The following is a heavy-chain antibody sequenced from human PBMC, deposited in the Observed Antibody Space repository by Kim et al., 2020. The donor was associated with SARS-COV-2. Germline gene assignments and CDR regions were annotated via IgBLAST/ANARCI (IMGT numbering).Heavy chain of an antibody. D-gene: IGHD6-13*01. CDR1: GGSISSYY. V-gene: IGHV4-59*13. CDR2: IYYSGST. Sequence: SETLSLTCTVSGGSISSYYWSWIRQPPGKGLEWIGYIYYSGSTNYNPSLKSRVTISVDTSKNQFSLKLSSVTAAATAVYYCARGHIAATKNWFDPWGQGTLVTVSS. CDR3: ARGHIAATKNWFDP. J-gene: IGHJ5*02.